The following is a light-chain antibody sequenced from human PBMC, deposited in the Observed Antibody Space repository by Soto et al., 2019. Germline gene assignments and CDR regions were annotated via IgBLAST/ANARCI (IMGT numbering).Light chain of an antibody. J-gene: IGKJ2*01. CDR3: QQYNQWPLYT. CDR2: GAS. CDR1: QSVSSN. V-gene: IGKV3-15*01. Sequence: EIVMTQSPATLSVSPGEGATLSCRASQSVSSNLAWYQQKPGQAPRLLIYGASTRATGIPLRFSAGGSGTEFTLTITSLQSEDFAVYYCQQYNQWPLYTFGQGTKLEIK.